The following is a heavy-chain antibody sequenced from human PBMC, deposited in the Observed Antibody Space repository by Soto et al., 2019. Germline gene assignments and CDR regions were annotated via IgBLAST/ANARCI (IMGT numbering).Heavy chain of an antibody. CDR3: ARQIYDSDTGPNFQYYFDS. D-gene: IGHD3-22*01. V-gene: IGHV5-10-1*01. CDR2: IDPSDSQT. CDR1: GYSFAGYW. J-gene: IGHJ4*02. Sequence: GESLKISCKGSGYSFAGYWITWVRQKPGKGLEWMGRIDPSDSQTYYSPSFRGHVTISVTKSITTVFLQWSSLRASDTALYYCARQIYDSDTGPNFQYYFDSWGQGTPVTVSS.